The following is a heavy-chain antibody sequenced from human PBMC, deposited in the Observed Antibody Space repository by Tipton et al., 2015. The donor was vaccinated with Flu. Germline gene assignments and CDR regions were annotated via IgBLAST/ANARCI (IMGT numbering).Heavy chain of an antibody. J-gene: IGHJ3*02. Sequence: TLSLTCTVSGGSISSGGYYWSWIRQHPGKGLEWIGYIYYSGSTYYNPSLKSRVTISVDTSKNQFSLKLSSVTAADTAVYYCARSSSDDSSGYYYPEAFVIWGQGTMVTVSS. CDR3: ARSSSDDSSGYYYPEAFVI. CDR1: GGSISSGGYY. CDR2: IYYSGST. D-gene: IGHD3-22*01. V-gene: IGHV4-31*03.